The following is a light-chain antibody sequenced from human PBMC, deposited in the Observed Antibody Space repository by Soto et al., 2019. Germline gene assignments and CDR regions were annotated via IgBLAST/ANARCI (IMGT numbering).Light chain of an antibody. CDR2: SNN. V-gene: IGLV1-44*01. J-gene: IGLJ7*01. CDR3: AAWDDSLKGAV. Sequence: QSVLTQPPSASGTPGQRVTISCSGSSSNIGSNTVNWYQQLPGTAPKLLIYSNNQRPSGVPDRFSGSKSGTSASLAISGLQSEDEGDYYCAAWDDSLKGAVFGGGTQLTVL. CDR1: SSNIGSNT.